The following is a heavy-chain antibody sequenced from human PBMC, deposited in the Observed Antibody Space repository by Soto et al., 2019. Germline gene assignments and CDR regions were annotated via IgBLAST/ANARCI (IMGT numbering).Heavy chain of an antibody. V-gene: IGHV4-30-2*01. CDR2: IYHSGST. Sequence: SETLSLTCAVSGGSISSGGYSWSWIRQPPGKGLEWIGYIYHSGSTYYNPSLKSRVTISVDRSKNQFSLRLSSVTAADTAVYYCASGLVTTLRYWGQGTLVTVSS. D-gene: IGHD4-17*01. CDR3: ASGLVTTLRY. CDR1: GGSISSGGYS. J-gene: IGHJ4*02.